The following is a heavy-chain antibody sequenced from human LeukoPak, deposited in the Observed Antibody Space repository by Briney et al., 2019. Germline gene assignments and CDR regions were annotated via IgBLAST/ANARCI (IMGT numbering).Heavy chain of an antibody. CDR2: ISAYNGNT. CDR1: GYTFTSYG. Sequence: ASVKVSCKASGYTFTSYGISWVRQAPGQGLEWMGWISAYNGNTNYAQKLQGRVTMTTDTSTSTAYMELRSLRSDDTAVYYCARDDIVVVPAAPDYWGQGTLSPSPQ. D-gene: IGHD2-2*01. CDR3: ARDDIVVVPAAPDY. V-gene: IGHV1-18*01. J-gene: IGHJ4*02.